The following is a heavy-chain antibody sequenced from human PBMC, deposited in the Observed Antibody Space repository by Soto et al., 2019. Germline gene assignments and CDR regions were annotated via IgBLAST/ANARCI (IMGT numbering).Heavy chain of an antibody. V-gene: IGHV4-30-2*01. D-gene: IGHD3-10*01. CDR1: GGSVSSGDCS. J-gene: IGHJ4*02. CDR3: ACDYGLGSYRFDF. CDR2: IYHSGNT. Sequence: SETQSLTCAVSGGSVSSGDCSWSWIRQPPGKGLEWIGYIYHSGNTVYNPSLKSRVTISMDRSKNQFSLKLTSVTAADTAVYYCACDYGLGSYRFDFWGQGILVTVSS.